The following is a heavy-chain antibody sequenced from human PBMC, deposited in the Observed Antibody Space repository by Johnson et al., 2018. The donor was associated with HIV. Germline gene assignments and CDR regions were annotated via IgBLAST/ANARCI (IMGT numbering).Heavy chain of an antibody. CDR1: GFIVSSYW. V-gene: IGHV3-7*01. D-gene: IGHD6-13*01. J-gene: IGHJ3*02. Sequence: VQLVESGGGLVQPGGSLRLSCEASGFIVSSYWMSWVRQAPGKGLAWVANIKQDGSEKYYVDSVKGRFTISRDNAKNSLYLQMNSLSAEDTAVYYCARDSPTGAAAGTGVAFDMWGQGTMVTVSS. CDR2: IKQDGSEK. CDR3: ARDSPTGAAAGTGVAFDM.